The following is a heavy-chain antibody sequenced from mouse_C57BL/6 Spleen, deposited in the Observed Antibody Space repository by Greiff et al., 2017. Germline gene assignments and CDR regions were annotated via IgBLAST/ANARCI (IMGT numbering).Heavy chain of an antibody. V-gene: IGHV5-16*01. CDR3: ARGGIYYDYDAAFDY. J-gene: IGHJ2*01. Sequence: EVKVVESEGGLVQPGSSMKLSCTASGFTFSDYYMAWVRQVPEKGLEWVANINYDGSSTYYLDSLKSRFIISGDNAKNILYLQMSSLKSEDTATYYCARGGIYYDYDAAFDYWGQGTTLTVSS. CDR1: GFTFSDYY. D-gene: IGHD2-4*01. CDR2: INYDGSST.